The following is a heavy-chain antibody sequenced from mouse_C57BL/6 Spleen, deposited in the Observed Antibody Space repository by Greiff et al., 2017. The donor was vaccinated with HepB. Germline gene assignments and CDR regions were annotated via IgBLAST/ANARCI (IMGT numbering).Heavy chain of an antibody. CDR1: GYTFTSYW. Sequence: EVQLVESGTVLARPGASVKMSCKTSGYTFTSYWMHWVKQRPGQGLEWIGAIYPGNSDTSYNQKFKGKAKLTAVTSASTAYMELSSLTNEDSAVYYCTRSYDYPYYYAMDYWGQGTSVTVSS. J-gene: IGHJ4*01. CDR2: IYPGNSDT. V-gene: IGHV1-5*01. CDR3: TRSYDYPYYYAMDY. D-gene: IGHD2-4*01.